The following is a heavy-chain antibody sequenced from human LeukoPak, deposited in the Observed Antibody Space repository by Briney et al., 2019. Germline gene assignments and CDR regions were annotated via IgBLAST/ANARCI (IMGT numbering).Heavy chain of an antibody. CDR2: ISTGRSVM. CDR3: AGGVYGYNAFDY. D-gene: IGHD5/OR15-5a*01. CDR1: GFTFSDYG. Sequence: GGSLRLSCAASGFTFSDYGMSWVRQAPGKGLEWISHISTGRSVMNYADSVKGRFTISRDNGKNSVYLQMNSLRDGDTAVYYCAGGVYGYNAFDYWGQGTLVTVSS. V-gene: IGHV3-48*02. J-gene: IGHJ4*02.